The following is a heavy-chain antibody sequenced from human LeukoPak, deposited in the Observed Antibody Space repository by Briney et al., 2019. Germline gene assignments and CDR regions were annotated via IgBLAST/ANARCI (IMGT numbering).Heavy chain of an antibody. Sequence: GGSLRLSCAASGFTVSSNYMSWVRQAPGKGLEWVSVIYSGGSTYYADSVKGRFTISRDNSKNTLYLQMDSLRAEDTAVYYCASAYYYDSSGYYDAFDIWGQGTMVTVSS. CDR3: ASAYYYDSSGYYDAFDI. CDR1: GFTVSSNY. D-gene: IGHD3-22*01. V-gene: IGHV3-53*01. CDR2: IYSGGST. J-gene: IGHJ3*02.